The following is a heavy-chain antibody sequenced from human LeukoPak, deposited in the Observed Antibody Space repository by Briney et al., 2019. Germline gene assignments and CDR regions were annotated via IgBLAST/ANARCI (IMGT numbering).Heavy chain of an antibody. CDR1: GYTFTGYY. CDR3: ARDLLIVATITSYYYYGMDV. V-gene: IGHV1-2*02. J-gene: IGHJ6*02. CDR2: INPNSGGT. Sequence: GASMKVSCKASGYTFTGYYMHWERQAPGQGLEWMGWINPNSGGTNYAQKFQGRVTMTRDTSISTAYMELSRLRSDDTAVYYCARDLLIVATITSYYYYGMDVWGQGTTVTVSS. D-gene: IGHD5-12*01.